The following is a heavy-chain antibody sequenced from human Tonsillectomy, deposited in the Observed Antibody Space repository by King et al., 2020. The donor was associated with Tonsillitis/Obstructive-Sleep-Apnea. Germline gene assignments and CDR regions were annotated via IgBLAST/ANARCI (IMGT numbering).Heavy chain of an antibody. CDR1: GYTFTTYD. CDR3: ATPPPDCSSTSCYWYFDS. J-gene: IGHJ4*02. V-gene: IGHV1-8*01. CDR2: MNPNSGNT. Sequence: VQLVESGAEVKKPGASVKVSCKASGYTFTTYDINWVRQATGQGLEWMGWMNPNSGNTGYAQKFQGRVTMTRNTSISTAYMELSSLRSEETAVYYCATPPPDCSSTSCYWYFDSWGQGSLVTVSS. D-gene: IGHD2-2*01.